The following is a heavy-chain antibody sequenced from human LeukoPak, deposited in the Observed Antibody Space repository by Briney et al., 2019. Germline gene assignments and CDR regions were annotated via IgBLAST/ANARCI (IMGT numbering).Heavy chain of an antibody. CDR2: ISGSGGST. D-gene: IGHD2-2*01. J-gene: IGHJ4*02. Sequence: PGGSLRLSCTASGFTFSSYSMNWVRQASGKGLEWVSAISGSGGSTYYADSVKGRFTISRDNSKNTLYLQMNSLRAEDTAVYYCAKLPFIVVVPAATYFDYWGQGTLVTVSS. CDR1: GFTFSSYS. V-gene: IGHV3-23*01. CDR3: AKLPFIVVVPAATYFDY.